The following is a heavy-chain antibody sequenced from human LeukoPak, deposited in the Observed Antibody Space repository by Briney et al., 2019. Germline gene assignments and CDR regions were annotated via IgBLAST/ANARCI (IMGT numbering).Heavy chain of an antibody. CDR3: TTDRMWLYIDF. D-gene: IGHD3-22*01. CDR1: VFTFSDHS. J-gene: IGHJ4*02. V-gene: IGHV3-23*01. Sequence: GGSLRLSCAASVFTFSDHSMNWVRQAQGKGLEWVSGISVGGSTYYADSVKGRFTISKANSENTVYLQMNSLRAEDTAVYYCTTDRMWLYIDFWGQGTLVTVSS. CDR2: ISVGGST.